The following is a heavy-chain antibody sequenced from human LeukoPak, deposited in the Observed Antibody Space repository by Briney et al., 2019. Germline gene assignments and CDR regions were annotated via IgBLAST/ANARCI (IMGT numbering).Heavy chain of an antibody. J-gene: IGHJ6*02. D-gene: IGHD3-3*01. V-gene: IGHV3-7*01. Sequence: PGGSLRLSCAASGFTFSNYAMNWVRQAPGKGLEWVANIKQDGSEKYYGGSVKGRFTISRDNAKNSLYLQMNSLRAEDTAVYYCARFRSPREDFWSSYSLYYYYYGMDVWGQGTTVTVSS. CDR3: ARFRSPREDFWSSYSLYYYYYGMDV. CDR2: IKQDGSEK. CDR1: GFTFSNYA.